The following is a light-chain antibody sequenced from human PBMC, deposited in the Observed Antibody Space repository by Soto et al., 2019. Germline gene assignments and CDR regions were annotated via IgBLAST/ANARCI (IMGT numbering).Light chain of an antibody. V-gene: IGKV3-20*01. CDR1: QGVSSSS. CDR2: GAS. Sequence: EIVLTQSPGTLSLSPGERATLSCRASQGVSSSSLGWYQQKPGQAPRLLIYGASSRATGIPDRFSGSGSGTDFTLTSRRLEPEDFAVYYCQQYDRSSLTFGGGTKVEIK. J-gene: IGKJ4*01. CDR3: QQYDRSSLT.